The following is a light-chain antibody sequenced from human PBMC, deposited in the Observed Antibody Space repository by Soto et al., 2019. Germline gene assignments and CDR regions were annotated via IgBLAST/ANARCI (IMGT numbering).Light chain of an antibody. CDR1: SSDVGGYNY. CDR3: SSYTSSSTLV. V-gene: IGLV2-14*01. J-gene: IGLJ2*01. Sequence: QSVLTQPASVSGSPGQSITISCTGTSSDVGGYNYVSWYQQHPGKAPKLMIYEVSNRPSGVSNRFSGSKSGNTASLTISGLQAEDEPDYYCSSYTSSSTLVFGGGTHLTVL. CDR2: EVS.